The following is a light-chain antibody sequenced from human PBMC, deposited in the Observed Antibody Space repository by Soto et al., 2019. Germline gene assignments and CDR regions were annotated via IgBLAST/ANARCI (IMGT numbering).Light chain of an antibody. V-gene: IGKV1-39*01. J-gene: IGKJ1*01. CDR3: QQSYSTPGT. CDR2: AAS. CDR1: QSISTY. Sequence: DIQMTQSPSSLSASVGDRVTITCRASQSISTYLNWYQQKPGKAPKLLIYAASNLQSGVPSRFSGSRSGTDFSLTINSLQPDDSATYCCQQSYSTPGTFGQGTKVEIK.